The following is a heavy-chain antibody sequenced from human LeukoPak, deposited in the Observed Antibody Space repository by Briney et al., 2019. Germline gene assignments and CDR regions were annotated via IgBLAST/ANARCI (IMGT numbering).Heavy chain of an antibody. CDR2: ISGSGGST. Sequence: GGSLRLSCVASGFTFSSYAMSWVRQAPGKGLEWVSAISGSGGSTFYADSVRGGFTISRDNSKNTLYLQLNTLRAEDTAIYFCARGRTVNCSGSYYIFFDYWGQGTLVTVSS. CDR1: GFTFSSYA. V-gene: IGHV3-23*01. CDR3: ARGRTVNCSGSYYIFFDY. J-gene: IGHJ4*02. D-gene: IGHD3-10*02.